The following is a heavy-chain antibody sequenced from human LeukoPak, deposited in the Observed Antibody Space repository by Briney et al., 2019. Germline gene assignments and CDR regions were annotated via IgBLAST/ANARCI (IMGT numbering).Heavy chain of an antibody. Sequence: HPGGSLRLSCAASGSTFSSYAMSWVRQGPGKGLEWVSGISDSGGRTYHADSVKGRFTISRDNSKNTLYLQMNSLRAEDTAVYYCAKKGIDGSGYDLDYWGQGTLVTVSS. CDR3: AKKGIDGSGYDLDY. CDR2: ISDSGGRT. J-gene: IGHJ4*02. V-gene: IGHV3-23*01. CDR1: GSTFSSYA. D-gene: IGHD5-12*01.